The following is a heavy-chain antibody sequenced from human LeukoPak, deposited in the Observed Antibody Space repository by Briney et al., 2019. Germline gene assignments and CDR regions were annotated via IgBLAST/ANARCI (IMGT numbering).Heavy chain of an antibody. CDR1: GFSFSSYS. CDR2: ISSTSSDI. J-gene: IGHJ4*02. Sequence: PGGSLRLSCAASGFSFSSYSMNWVPQAPGKVLEWVSSISSTSSDIYYADSVKGRFTISRDNAKNSLYLQMNSLRAEDTAVYRCMVTHPQHYYFDYWGQGTLVTVSS. D-gene: IGHD2-21*02. V-gene: IGHV3-21*01. CDR3: MVTHPQHYYFDY.